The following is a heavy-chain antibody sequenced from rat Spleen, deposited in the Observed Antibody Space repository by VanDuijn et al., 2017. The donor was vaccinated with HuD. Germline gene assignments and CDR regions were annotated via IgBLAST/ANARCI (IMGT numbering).Heavy chain of an antibody. CDR3: TRGYVMDA. J-gene: IGHJ4*01. V-gene: IGHV5S13*01. CDR1: EFTFSNYD. CDR2: ISTGGDNT. Sequence: EVQLVESGGGLVQPGRSMQLSCAASEFTFSNYDMAWVRQAPTKGLEWIASISTGGDNTYFRDSVKGRFTLSRDNAKNTQSLQMDSLRSEDTAIYYCTRGYVMDAWGQGASVTVSS.